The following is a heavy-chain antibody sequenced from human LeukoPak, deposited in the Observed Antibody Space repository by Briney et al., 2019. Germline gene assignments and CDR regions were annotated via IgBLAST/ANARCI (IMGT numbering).Heavy chain of an antibody. Sequence: GGSLRLSCAASGFTFSSYAMSWVRQAPGKGLEWVSSISSSSSYIYYADSVKGRFTISRDNAKNSLYLQMNSLRAEDTAVYYCARDGYYYDSSGYYYTYYFDYWGQGTLVTVSS. J-gene: IGHJ4*02. CDR3: ARDGYYYDSSGYYYTYYFDY. CDR1: GFTFSSYA. V-gene: IGHV3-21*01. D-gene: IGHD3-22*01. CDR2: ISSSSSYI.